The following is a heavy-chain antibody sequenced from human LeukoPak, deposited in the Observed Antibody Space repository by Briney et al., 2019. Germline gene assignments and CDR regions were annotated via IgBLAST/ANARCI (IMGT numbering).Heavy chain of an antibody. D-gene: IGHD2-2*01. V-gene: IGHV3-30*02. CDR2: IRYDGSNK. J-gene: IGHJ4*02. CDR1: GFTFSSYG. Sequence: PEGSLGLSCAASGFTFSSYGMHWVRQAPGKGLKWVAFIRYDGSNKYYADSVKGRFTISRDNSKNTLYLQIDSLRAEDTAVYYCANPLPASTGWGQGTLVTVSS. CDR3: ANPLPASTG.